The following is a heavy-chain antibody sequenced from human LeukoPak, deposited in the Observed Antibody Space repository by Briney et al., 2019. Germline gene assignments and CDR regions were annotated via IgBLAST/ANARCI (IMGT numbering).Heavy chain of an antibody. CDR1: GFSFSSYW. J-gene: IGHJ4*02. V-gene: IGHV3-74*01. CDR2: IDTDGKST. CDR3: AREVGETYYYDSSGYYYDY. D-gene: IGHD3-22*01. Sequence: PGGSLRLSCAASGFSFSSYWMHWVRQAPGKGLVWVSRIDTDGKSTRYADSVKGRFTISRDNAKNTLYLQMNSLRAEDTAVYYCAREVGETYYYDSSGYYYDYWGQGTLVTVSS.